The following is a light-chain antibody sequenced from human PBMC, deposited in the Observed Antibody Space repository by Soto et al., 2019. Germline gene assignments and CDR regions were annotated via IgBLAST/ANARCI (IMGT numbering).Light chain of an antibody. CDR3: SAYTTSNTRQIF. CDR2: DVS. Sequence: QSALTQPASVSGSPGQSITISCTGTSSDVGGYNYVSWYQHHPGKAPKLMIFDVSNRPSGVSNRFSGSKSGNTASLTISGLQPDDEADYYCSAYTTSNTRQIFFRTGTKSTDL. J-gene: IGLJ1*01. CDR1: SSDVGGYNY. V-gene: IGLV2-14*03.